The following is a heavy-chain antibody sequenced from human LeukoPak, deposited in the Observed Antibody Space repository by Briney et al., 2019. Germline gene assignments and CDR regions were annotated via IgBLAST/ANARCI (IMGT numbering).Heavy chain of an antibody. Sequence: PSETLSLTCAVYGGSFSDYYWSWIRQPPGMGLEYIGEINHRGNTNYNPSLKSRVTISADMSKNQFSLNLSPVTAADKAVYYCARGDRGVSAARPFKPGNWFDPWGQGTLVTVSP. V-gene: IGHV4-34*01. D-gene: IGHD3-10*01. CDR2: INHRGNT. CDR1: GGSFSDYY. CDR3: ARGDRGVSAARPFKPGNWFDP. J-gene: IGHJ5*02.